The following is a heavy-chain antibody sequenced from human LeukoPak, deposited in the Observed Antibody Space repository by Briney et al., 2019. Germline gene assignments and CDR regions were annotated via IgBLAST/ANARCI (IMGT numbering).Heavy chain of an antibody. V-gene: IGHV1-46*01. Sequence: GASVKVSCKASGYTFTSYYMHWVRQAPGQGLEWMGIINPSGGSTSYAQKFQGRVTMTRDTSTSTVYMELSSLRSEDTAVYYCARGDIVVVPAASNRGAFDIWGQGTMVTVSS. CDR1: GYTFTSYY. J-gene: IGHJ3*02. D-gene: IGHD2-2*01. CDR3: ARGDIVVVPAASNRGAFDI. CDR2: INPSGGST.